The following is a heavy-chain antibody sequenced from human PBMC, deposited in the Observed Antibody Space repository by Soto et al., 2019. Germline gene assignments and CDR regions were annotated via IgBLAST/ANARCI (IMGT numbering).Heavy chain of an antibody. CDR1: GFTFNSHA. CDR3: ARVSSSWYSGFFDL. CDR2: LSDSGGST. Sequence: EVQLLESGGGLVQPGGSLRLSCTASGFTFNSHAMTWVRQAPGKGLEWVSGLSDSGGSTYYADSVKGRFTISRDNSMNTLYLQMNTLSAEDAAFYYCARVSSSWYSGFFDLWGQGTLVTVSS. D-gene: IGHD6-13*01. J-gene: IGHJ4*02. V-gene: IGHV3-23*01.